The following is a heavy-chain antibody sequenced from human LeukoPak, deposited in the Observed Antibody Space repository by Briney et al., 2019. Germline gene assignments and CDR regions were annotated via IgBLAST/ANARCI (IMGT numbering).Heavy chain of an antibody. CDR1: VYTLSNYG. V-gene: IGHV1-18*01. CDR3: ARMNSGLFDY. J-gene: IGHJ4*02. CDR2: MSVYNGNT. D-gene: IGHD1-26*01. Sequence: ASVTDSFLSSVYTLSNYGISWVRQAPGQGREWMGWMSVYNGNTNSAQKLQVRVSMTTDTSTSTAYMELRSLRSHDTAVYYCARMNSGLFDYWGQGALVTVSS.